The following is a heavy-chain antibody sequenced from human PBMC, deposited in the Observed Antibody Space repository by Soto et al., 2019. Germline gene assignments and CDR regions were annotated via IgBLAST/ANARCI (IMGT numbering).Heavy chain of an antibody. CDR2: INPKFGDT. V-gene: IGHV1-2*02. J-gene: IGHJ6*02. Sequence: QVRLVQSGAEVKEPGDSVRVSCEASGYTFTAYHIHWVRQAPGHGLEWMGWINPKFGDTGYAQDFQGRVSMTSDMSINTVYMELSRLTSDDTAIYYCARNMDYYYGRGSGNGHGVGGQGTTVTVFS. D-gene: IGHD3-10*02. CDR1: GYTFTAYH. CDR3: ARNMDYYYGRGSGNGHGV.